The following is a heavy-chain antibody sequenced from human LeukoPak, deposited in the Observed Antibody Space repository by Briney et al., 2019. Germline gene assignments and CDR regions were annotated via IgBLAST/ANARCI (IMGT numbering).Heavy chain of an antibody. CDR1: GFTFSSYG. CDR2: IYSDGRRT. J-gene: IGHJ4*02. Sequence: GGSLRLSCAASGFTFSSYGMHWVRQAPGKGLGWVSRIYSDGRRTIYEDSVKGRLTIYRENAKKTLYLHMNSLRAEDTAVYYCVRGDYYHFGYWGQGTLVTVSS. V-gene: IGHV3-74*01. CDR3: VRGDYYHFGY. D-gene: IGHD1-26*01.